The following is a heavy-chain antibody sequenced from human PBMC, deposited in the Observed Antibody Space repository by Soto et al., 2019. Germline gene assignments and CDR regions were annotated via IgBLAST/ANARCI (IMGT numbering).Heavy chain of an antibody. V-gene: IGHV1-2*02. D-gene: IGHD1-1*01. CDR2: INPNSGGT. Sequence: ASVKMARKASGYRLTDHYMHFGRRAPGQGLEWMEWINPNSGGTKSAQQFQGSVTMTRDKSISTAYMELSRLTFDDTAVHYRAPGTEIHDHWKFDLWGRGTLVTVYS. CDR1: GYRLTDHY. J-gene: IGHJ2*01. CDR3: APGTEIHDHWKFDL.